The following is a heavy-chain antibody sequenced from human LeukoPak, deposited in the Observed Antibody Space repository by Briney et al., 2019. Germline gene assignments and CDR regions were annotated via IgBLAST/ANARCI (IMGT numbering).Heavy chain of an antibody. CDR1: GVTFTIDS. CDR3: ARAGPRRDGYHSDY. J-gene: IGHJ4*02. Sequence: GGGLRLSCAASGVTFTIDSMNCGREAPRRGRWWVSSIIFTGGDIYYADSVKGRFTISRDDDKHLLSLQMISLRVEDTAVYYCARAGPRRDGYHSDYWGPGTLVTVSS. V-gene: IGHV3-21*01. CDR2: IIFTGGDI. D-gene: IGHD5-24*01.